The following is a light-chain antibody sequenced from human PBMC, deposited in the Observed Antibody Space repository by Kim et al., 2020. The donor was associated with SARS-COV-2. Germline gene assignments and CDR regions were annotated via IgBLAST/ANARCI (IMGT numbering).Light chain of an antibody. V-gene: IGLV2-8*01. CDR2: EVS. CDR1: SSDVGGYKY. CDR3: SSYAGSNNFV. J-gene: IGLJ1*01. Sequence: QSALTQNPSASGSPGQSVTISCTGTSSDVGGYKYVSWYQKHPGKAPKLMIYEVSKRPSGVPDRFSGSKSGNTASLTVSGLQAEDEADYYCSSYAGSNNFVFGTGTKVTVL.